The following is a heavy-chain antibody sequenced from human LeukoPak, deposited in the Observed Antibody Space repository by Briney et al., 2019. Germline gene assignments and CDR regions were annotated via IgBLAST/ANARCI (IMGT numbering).Heavy chain of an antibody. J-gene: IGHJ4*02. CDR1: GGSISSGGYS. CDR3: ARDGGNSVAGSDY. D-gene: IGHD4-23*01. Sequence: SQTLSLTCAVSGGSISSGGYSWSWIRQPPGKGLEWIGYIYHSGSTYYNPSLKSRVTISVDRSKNQFSLKLSSVTAADTAVYYCARDGGNSVAGSDYWGQGTLVTVSS. CDR2: IYHSGST. V-gene: IGHV4-30-2*01.